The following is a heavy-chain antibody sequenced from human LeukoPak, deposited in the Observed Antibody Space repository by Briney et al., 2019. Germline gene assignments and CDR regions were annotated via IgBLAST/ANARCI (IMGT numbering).Heavy chain of an antibody. CDR2: ISSSSSYT. CDR3: ARIGASVTTCDY. CDR1: GFTFSDYY. V-gene: IGHV3-11*06. Sequence: PGGSLRLSCAASGFTFSDYYMSWIRQAPGKGLEWVAYISSSSSYTNNADSVKGRFTISRDNAKNSLYLQMNSLRAEDTAVYNCARIGASVTTCDYWGQGTLVTVSS. D-gene: IGHD4-17*01. J-gene: IGHJ4*02.